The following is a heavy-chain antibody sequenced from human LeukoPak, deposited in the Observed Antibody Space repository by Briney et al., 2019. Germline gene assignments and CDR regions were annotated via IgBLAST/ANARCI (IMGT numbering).Heavy chain of an antibody. J-gene: IGHJ4*02. D-gene: IGHD6-6*01. CDR2: ISGSGGST. V-gene: IGHV3-23*01. Sequence: GGSLRLSCAASGFTFSSYAMSWVRQAPGKGLEWVSAISGSGGSTYYADSVKGRFTISRDNSKNTLYLQMNSLRAEDTAVYYCANSSSWFSIYFDYWGQGTLVTVSS. CDR3: ANSSSWFSIYFDY. CDR1: GFTFSSYA.